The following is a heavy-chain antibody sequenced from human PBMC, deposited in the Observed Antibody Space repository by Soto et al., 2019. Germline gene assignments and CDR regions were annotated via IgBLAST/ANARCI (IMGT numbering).Heavy chain of an antibody. CDR3: ARDPNSYGYQRAFDI. J-gene: IGHJ3*02. V-gene: IGHV4-31*03. CDR2: IYYSGST. CDR1: GGSISSGGYY. Sequence: QVQLQESGPGLVKPSQTLSLTCTVSGGSISSGGYYWSWIRQHPGKGLEWIGYIYYSGSTYYNPSLKSRVTISVDTSKNQFSLKLSSVTAADTAVYYCARDPNSYGYQRAFDIWGQGTMVTVSS. D-gene: IGHD5-18*01.